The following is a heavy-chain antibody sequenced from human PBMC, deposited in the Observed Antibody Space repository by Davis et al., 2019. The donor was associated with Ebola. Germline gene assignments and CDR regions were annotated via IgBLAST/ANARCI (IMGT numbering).Heavy chain of an antibody. CDR3: AKIMSYYYGMDV. CDR2: INAGNGNT. J-gene: IGHJ6*02. V-gene: IGHV1-3*01. Sequence: ASVKVSCKASGEKGTSYAMHWVRQAPGQRLEWMGWINAGNGNTKYSQKFQGRVTITRDTSASTAYMELSSLRSEDTAVYYCAKIMSYYYGMDVWGQGTTVTFSS. CDR1: GEKGTSYA.